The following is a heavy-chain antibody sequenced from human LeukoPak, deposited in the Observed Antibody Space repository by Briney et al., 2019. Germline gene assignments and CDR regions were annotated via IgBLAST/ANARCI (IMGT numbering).Heavy chain of an antibody. D-gene: IGHD1/OR15-1a*01. Sequence: PSETLSLTCTVSGGSISSSSYYWGWIRQPPGKGLEWIGSIYYSGSTYYNPSLKSRDTISVDTSKNQFSLKLSSVTAADTAVYYCAREVSLGLGQHYGMDVWGQGTTVTVSS. CDR2: IYYSGST. CDR3: AREVSLGLGQHYGMDV. CDR1: GGSISSSSYY. V-gene: IGHV4-39*07. J-gene: IGHJ6*02.